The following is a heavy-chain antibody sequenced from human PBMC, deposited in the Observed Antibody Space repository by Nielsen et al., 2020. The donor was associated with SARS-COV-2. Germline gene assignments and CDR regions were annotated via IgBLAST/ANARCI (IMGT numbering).Heavy chain of an antibody. V-gene: IGHV3-30*18. CDR3: AKFYGNYGDYDFDY. D-gene: IGHD4-17*01. CDR2: ISYDGSNK. Sequence: GESLRLSCAASGFTFSSYGMHWVRQAPGKGLEWVAVISYDGSNKYYADSVKGRFTISRDNSKNTLYLQMNSLRAEDTAVYYCAKFYGNYGDYDFDYWGQGTLVTVSS. CDR1: GFTFSSYG. J-gene: IGHJ4*02.